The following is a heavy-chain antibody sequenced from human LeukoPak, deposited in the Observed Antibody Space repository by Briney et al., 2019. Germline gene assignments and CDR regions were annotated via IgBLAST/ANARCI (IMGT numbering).Heavy chain of an antibody. CDR2: ISGSGGRT. J-gene: IGHJ4*02. V-gene: IGHV3-23*01. D-gene: IGHD3-22*01. CDR1: GFTFSSYA. CDR3: AKDHLYYYDSSGIADY. Sequence: PGGSLRLSCAASGFTFSSYAMSWVRQAPGKGLEWVSAISGSGGRTYHADSVKGRFTISRDNSKNTLYLQMNSLRAEDTAVYYCAKDHLYYYDSSGIADYWGQGTLVTVSS.